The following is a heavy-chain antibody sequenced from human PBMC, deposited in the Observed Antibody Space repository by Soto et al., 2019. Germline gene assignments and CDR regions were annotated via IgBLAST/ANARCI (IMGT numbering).Heavy chain of an antibody. J-gene: IGHJ4*02. CDR2: INHSGST. CDR3: ARGGDSSGWLDY. D-gene: IGHD6-19*01. V-gene: IGHV4-34*01. CDR1: GGSFSGYY. Sequence: SETLSLTCAVYGGSFSGYYWSWIRQPPGKGLEWIGEINHSGSTNYNPSLKSRVTISVDTSKNQFSLKLSSVTAADTAVYYCARGGDSSGWLDYWGQGTLVTVSS.